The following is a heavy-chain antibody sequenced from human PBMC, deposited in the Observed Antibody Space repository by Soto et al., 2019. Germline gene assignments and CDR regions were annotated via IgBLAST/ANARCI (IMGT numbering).Heavy chain of an antibody. J-gene: IGHJ5*02. V-gene: IGHV3-7*01. CDR1: GFTFSRYW. CDR3: ARDFDN. CDR2: IKQDGSEK. Sequence: HPGGSLRLSCAASGFTFSRYWMSWVRQAPGKGLEWVANIKQDGSEKYYVDSVKGRFTISRDNAKNSLYLQMNSLRAEDTAVYYCARDFDNWGQGTLVTVSS.